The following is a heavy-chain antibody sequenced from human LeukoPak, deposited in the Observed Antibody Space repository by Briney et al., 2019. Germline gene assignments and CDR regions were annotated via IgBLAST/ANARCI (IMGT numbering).Heavy chain of an antibody. Sequence: GASVKVSCKASGYTFTSYGISWVRQAPGQGLEWMGWISGYNGNTNYAQKLQGRVTMTTDTSTSTAYMELRSLRSDDTAVYYCARPNYPGGSGSYGGTNWFDPWGQETLVTVSS. V-gene: IGHV1-18*01. CDR2: ISGYNGNT. CDR3: ARPNYPGGSGSYGGTNWFDP. D-gene: IGHD3-10*01. CDR1: GYTFTSYG. J-gene: IGHJ5*02.